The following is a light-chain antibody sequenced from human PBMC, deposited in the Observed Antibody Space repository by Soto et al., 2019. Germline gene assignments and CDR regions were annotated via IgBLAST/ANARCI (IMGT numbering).Light chain of an antibody. V-gene: IGKV1-9*01. CDR3: QQLFIYPPT. Sequence: IQLTQSPSSMSASVGARVTITCRALQASINYLAWYQQKPGKAPQLLIYGASTLQSGVPSRFSGSGSGTHFTLTVSSLQPEYLATYYCQQLFIYPPTFGPGAKVDS. J-gene: IGKJ3*01. CDR1: QASINY. CDR2: GAS.